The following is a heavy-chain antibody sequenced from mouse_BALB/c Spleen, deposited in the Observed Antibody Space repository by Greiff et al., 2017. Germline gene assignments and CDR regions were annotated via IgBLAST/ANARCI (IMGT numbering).Heavy chain of an antibody. Sequence: EVKLMESGGGLVQPGGSLKLSCAASGFTFSSYTMSWVRQTPEKRLEWVAYISNGGGSTYYPDTVKGRFTISRDNPKNTLFLQMTSLRSEDTAMYYCARENYVAMDYWGQGTSVTVSS. CDR2: ISNGGGST. J-gene: IGHJ4*01. V-gene: IGHV5-12-2*01. CDR1: GFTFSSYT. D-gene: IGHD1-1*01. CDR3: ARENYVAMDY.